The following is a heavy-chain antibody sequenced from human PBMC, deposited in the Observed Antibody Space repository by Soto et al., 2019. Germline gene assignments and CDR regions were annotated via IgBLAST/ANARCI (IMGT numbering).Heavy chain of an antibody. Sequence: PGGSLRLSCSASGFTFSSYSMSWVRQAPGKGLEWVSLITDSGATTTYADSVKGRFTISRDNSKNTLYLQINSLRAEDTAIYYCAKPYRGWYVFDYWGQGTLVTVSS. D-gene: IGHD6-19*01. CDR2: ITDSGATT. CDR3: AKPYRGWYVFDY. V-gene: IGHV3-23*01. CDR1: GFTFSSYS. J-gene: IGHJ4*02.